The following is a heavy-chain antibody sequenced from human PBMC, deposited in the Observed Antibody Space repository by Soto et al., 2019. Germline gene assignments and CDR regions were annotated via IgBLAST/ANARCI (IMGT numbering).Heavy chain of an antibody. CDR1: GYSFTNYF. Sequence: ASVKVSCKTSGYSFTNYFIYWVRQAPGQGLEWMGILNPSADTTNYAQKFQGRVTVTRDTSTSTVYMELRSLRSEDTAVYFCAREFGGSRVFDYWGQGTLVTVSS. D-gene: IGHD1-26*01. CDR3: AREFGGSRVFDY. J-gene: IGHJ4*02. V-gene: IGHV1-46*01. CDR2: LNPSADTT.